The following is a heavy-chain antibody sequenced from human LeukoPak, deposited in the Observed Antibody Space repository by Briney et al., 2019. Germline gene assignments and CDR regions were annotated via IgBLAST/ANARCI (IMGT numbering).Heavy chain of an antibody. Sequence: GGSLRLSCAASGFTFSSYATHWVRQPPGKGLEYVSAISSNGGSTYYANSVKGRFTISRDNSKNTLYLQMGSLRAEDMAVYYCARNYGGNSPHFDYWGQGTLVTVSS. J-gene: IGHJ4*02. CDR1: GFTFSSYA. CDR3: ARNYGGNSPHFDY. V-gene: IGHV3-64*01. CDR2: ISSNGGST. D-gene: IGHD4-23*01.